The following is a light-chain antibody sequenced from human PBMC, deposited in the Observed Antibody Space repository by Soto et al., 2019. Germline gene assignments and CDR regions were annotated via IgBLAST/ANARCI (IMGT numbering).Light chain of an antibody. CDR2: QVT. V-gene: IGLV2-14*01. CDR1: SSDLAIYNY. Sequence: QSALTQPASVSGSPGQSITISCTGTSSDLAIYNYVSWYQQQPGKAPKLMIYQVTNRPSGVSNRFSGYRSGNTASLTSSGLQAEDEADYYCSSYTDSSNYVFGTGTKLTVL. J-gene: IGLJ1*01. CDR3: SSYTDSSNYV.